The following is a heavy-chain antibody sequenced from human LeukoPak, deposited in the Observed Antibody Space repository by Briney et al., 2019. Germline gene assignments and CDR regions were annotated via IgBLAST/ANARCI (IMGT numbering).Heavy chain of an antibody. CDR2: INLNSGGT. V-gene: IGHV1-2*06. Sequence: GASVKVSCKASGYTFTGYNIHWVRQAPGQGLEWMGRINLNSGGTNYAEKLQGRVTMTGDTSISTAYMELSRLRSDDTAVYYCAXVRGYSGYDSGSRWFDPXGQGTLXXVS. CDR1: GYTFTGYN. D-gene: IGHD5-12*01. CDR3: AXVRGYSGYDSGSRWFDP. J-gene: IGHJ5*02.